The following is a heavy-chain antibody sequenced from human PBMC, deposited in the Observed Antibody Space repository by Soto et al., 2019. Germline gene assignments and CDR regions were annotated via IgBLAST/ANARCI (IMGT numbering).Heavy chain of an antibody. V-gene: IGHV3-73*01. Sequence: GGSLRLSCAASGFTFSGSAMHWVRQASGKGLEWVGRIRSKANSYATAYAASVKGRFTISRDDSKNTAYLQMNSLKTEDTAMYYCTRNTINYSMDVWGQGTTVTVSS. CDR3: TRNTINYSMDV. CDR1: GFTFSGSA. J-gene: IGHJ6*02. D-gene: IGHD3-9*01. CDR2: IRSKANSYAT.